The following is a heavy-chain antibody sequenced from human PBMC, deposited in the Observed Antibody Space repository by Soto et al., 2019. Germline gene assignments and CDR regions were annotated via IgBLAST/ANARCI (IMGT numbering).Heavy chain of an antibody. D-gene: IGHD6-19*01. CDR3: ASERSVAVAGTLDY. J-gene: IGHJ4*02. V-gene: IGHV1-3*01. CDR1: GYTFTSYA. CDR2: INAGNGNT. Sequence: QVQLVQSGAEAKKPGASVKVSCKASGYTFTSYAMHWVRQAPGQRLEWVGWINAGNGNTKYSQKFQGRVTITRDISASTAYMELSSLRSEDTAVYYCASERSVAVAGTLDYWGQGTLVTVSS.